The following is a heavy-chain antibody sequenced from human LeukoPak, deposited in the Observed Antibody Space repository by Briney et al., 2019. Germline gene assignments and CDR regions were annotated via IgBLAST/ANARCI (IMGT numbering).Heavy chain of an antibody. Sequence: PGGSLRLSCAASGFTFSSYAMSWVRQAPGKGLEWVSGIGGGGSSTYYSDSVKGRFTISRDNSKNTLYLQLNSLRAEDTAVFYCTRSPSSLWAFDIWGQGTLVTVSS. CDR2: IGGGGSST. CDR1: GFTFSSYA. V-gene: IGHV3-23*01. D-gene: IGHD2-2*01. J-gene: IGHJ3*02. CDR3: TRSPSSLWAFDI.